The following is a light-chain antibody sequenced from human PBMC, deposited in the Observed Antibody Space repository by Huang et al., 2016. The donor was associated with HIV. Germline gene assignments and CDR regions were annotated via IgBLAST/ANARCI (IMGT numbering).Light chain of an antibody. Sequence: DIQMTQSPSSLSASVGDRVTITCRASESISNYLDWYPQKPGKAPKFLIYGASRLQSGVPSRFSGRASETDFTLTISSLQPEDFASYYCLQTYSTPPTFGQGTRVEI. V-gene: IGKV1-39*01. CDR1: ESISNY. CDR2: GAS. CDR3: LQTYSTPPT. J-gene: IGKJ1*01.